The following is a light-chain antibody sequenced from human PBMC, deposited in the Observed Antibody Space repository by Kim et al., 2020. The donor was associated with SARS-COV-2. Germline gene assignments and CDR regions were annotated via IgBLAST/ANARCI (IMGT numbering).Light chain of an antibody. Sequence: SVSPGERVTLSCRASQSVSRNLAWYQQKPGQAPRLLIYGASTRATGIPARFSGSGSGTEFTLTISSLQSEDFAVYYCQQYDNWRTFGQGTKVDIK. CDR1: QSVSRN. J-gene: IGKJ1*01. CDR2: GAS. CDR3: QQYDNWRT. V-gene: IGKV3-15*01.